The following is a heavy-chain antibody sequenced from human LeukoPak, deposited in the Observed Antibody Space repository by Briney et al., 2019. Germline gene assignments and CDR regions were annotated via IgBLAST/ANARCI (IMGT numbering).Heavy chain of an antibody. CDR1: GFTFSSYG. V-gene: IGHV3-30*18. CDR2: ISYDGSNT. J-gene: IGHJ4*02. Sequence: GGSLRLSCAASGFTFSSYGMHWVRQAPGKGLEWVAVISYDGSNTYYAVSVKGRFTISRDNSKNTLYLQMNSLRAEDPAVYYCAKGEYYYDSSGQYYFDYWGQGTLVTVSS. D-gene: IGHD3-22*01. CDR3: AKGEYYYDSSGQYYFDY.